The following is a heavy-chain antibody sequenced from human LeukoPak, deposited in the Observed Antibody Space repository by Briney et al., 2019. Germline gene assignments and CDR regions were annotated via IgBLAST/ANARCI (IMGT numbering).Heavy chain of an antibody. CDR1: GDSITSYY. CDR2: LHYTGST. J-gene: IGHJ4*02. CDR3: ANQGSREVRGFDY. Sequence: SETLSLTCAVSGDSITSYYWNWNRQPPGKGLEWIGYLHYTGSTDYNPSLRSRVTMWVDASKKQLSLRMTSVTAADTAIYYCANQGSREVRGFDYWGLGTLVTVSS. D-gene: IGHD2-2*01. V-gene: IGHV4-59*01.